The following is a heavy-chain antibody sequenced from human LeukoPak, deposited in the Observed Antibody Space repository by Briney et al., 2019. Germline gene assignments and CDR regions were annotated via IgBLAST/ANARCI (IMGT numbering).Heavy chain of an antibody. V-gene: IGHV4-39*07. CDR1: GGSISSSSYY. Sequence: SETLSLTCTVSGGSISSSSYYWGWIRQPPGKGLEWIGSIYYSGSTYYNPSLKSRVTISVDTSKNQFSLKLSSVTAADTAVYYCARDFAVNGIAAAGPLDYWGQGTLVTVSS. J-gene: IGHJ4*02. D-gene: IGHD6-13*01. CDR3: ARDFAVNGIAAAGPLDY. CDR2: IYYSGST.